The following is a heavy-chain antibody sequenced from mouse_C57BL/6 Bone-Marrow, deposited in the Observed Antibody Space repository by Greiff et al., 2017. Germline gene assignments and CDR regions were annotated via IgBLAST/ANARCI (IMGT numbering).Heavy chain of an antibody. CDR2: IHPNSGST. Sequence: QVQLKQPGAELVKPGASVKLSCKASGYTFTSYWMHWVKQRPGQGLEWIGMIHPNSGSTNYNEKFKSKATLTVDKSSSTAYMQLSSLTSEDSAVYYCAPLGRQFAYWGQGTLVTVSA. CDR3: APLGRQFAY. D-gene: IGHD4-1*01. V-gene: IGHV1-64*01. CDR1: GYTFTSYW. J-gene: IGHJ3*01.